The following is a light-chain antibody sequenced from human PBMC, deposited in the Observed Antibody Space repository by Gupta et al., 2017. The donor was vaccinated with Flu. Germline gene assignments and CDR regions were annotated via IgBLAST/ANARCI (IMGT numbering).Light chain of an antibody. CDR1: NSNIGRYS. J-gene: IGLJ1*01. Sequence: QSALTQPPPASGTPGQRVTFSCSGSNSNIGRYSVDWYQQFPGRAPKLLIYDFSDRPSGGPDRFSGSKSGASASLAISGLRSEDEADYYCAVWEDSPSGHSVFGAGTKVTVL. CDR3: AVWEDSPSGHSV. V-gene: IGLV1-47*02. CDR2: DFS.